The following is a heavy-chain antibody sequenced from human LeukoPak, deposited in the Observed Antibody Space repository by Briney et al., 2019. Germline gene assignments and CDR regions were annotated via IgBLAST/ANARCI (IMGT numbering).Heavy chain of an antibody. CDR2: INPNSGGT. J-gene: IGHJ6*02. V-gene: IGHV1-2*02. CDR3: ARDPPGENQILGFVYYYYYYGMDV. D-gene: IGHD3-16*01. CDR1: GYTFTGYY. Sequence: ASVKVSCTASGYTFTGYYMHWVRQAPGQGLEWMGWINPNSGGTNYAQKFQGRVTMTRDTSISTAYMELRRLRSDDTAVYYCARDPPGENQILGFVYYYYYYGMDVWGQGTTVTVSS.